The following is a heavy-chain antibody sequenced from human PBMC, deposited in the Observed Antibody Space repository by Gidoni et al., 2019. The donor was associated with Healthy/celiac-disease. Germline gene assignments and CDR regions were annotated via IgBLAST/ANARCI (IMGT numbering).Heavy chain of an antibody. J-gene: IGHJ3*02. CDR2: INHSGST. V-gene: IGHV4-34*01. CDR3: ASGGYYDILTGYYADDAFDI. D-gene: IGHD3-9*01. Sequence: QVQLQQWGAGLLKPSETLSLTCAVYGGSFSGSYWSWIRQPPGKGLEWIGEINHSGSTNYNPSLKSRVTISVDTSKNQFSLKLSSVTAADTAVYYCASGGYYDILTGYYADDAFDIWGQGTMVTVSS. CDR1: GGSFSGSY.